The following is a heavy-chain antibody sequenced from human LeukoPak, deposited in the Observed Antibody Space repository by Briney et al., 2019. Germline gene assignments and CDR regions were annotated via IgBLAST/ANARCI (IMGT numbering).Heavy chain of an antibody. D-gene: IGHD5-12*01. CDR3: ARARVATRIHYYYGMDV. CDR1: GFTFSSYG. J-gene: IGHJ6*02. V-gene: IGHV3-33*01. Sequence: GGSLRLSCAASGFTFSSYGMHWVRQAPGKGLEWVAVIWYDGSNKHYADSVKGRFTISRDNSKNTLYLQMNSLRAEDTAVYYCARARVATRIHYYYGMDVWGQGTTVTVSS. CDR2: IWYDGSNK.